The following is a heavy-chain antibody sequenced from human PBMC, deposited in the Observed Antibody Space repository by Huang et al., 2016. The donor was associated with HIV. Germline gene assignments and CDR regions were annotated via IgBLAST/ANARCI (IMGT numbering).Heavy chain of an antibody. D-gene: IGHD3-3*01. CDR3: ASGAHFGFWTPYYAGHSYAMDF. Sequence: QVNLVQSGPEVKKPGSSVRVSCKASGGSFSIHGVSWVRRVPGQGLAWIGGVIPMFAPPNYSQKMQGRVTITAHDSTITVYMELRNLRIEDTAIYYCASGAHFGFWTPYYAGHSYAMDFWGAGTTVVVSA. J-gene: IGHJ6*04. CDR2: VIPMFAPP. V-gene: IGHV1-69*13. CDR1: GGSFSIHG.